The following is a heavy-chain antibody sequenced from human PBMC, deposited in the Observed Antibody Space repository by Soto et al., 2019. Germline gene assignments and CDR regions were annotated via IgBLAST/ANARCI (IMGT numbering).Heavy chain of an antibody. J-gene: IGHJ6*02. CDR2: IIPISDTT. CDR1: GGTFSSYA. V-gene: IGHV1-69*01. CDR3: ARSQGSSTSLEIYYYYYYGMDV. Sequence: QVQLVQSGAEVKKPGSSVKVSCKASGGTFSSYAISWVRQAPGRGLEWMGGIIPISDTTNYAQKFQGRVTITADESTSTAYMELSSLRSEDTALYYCARSQGSSTSLEIYYYYYYGMDVWGQGTTVTVSS. D-gene: IGHD2-2*01.